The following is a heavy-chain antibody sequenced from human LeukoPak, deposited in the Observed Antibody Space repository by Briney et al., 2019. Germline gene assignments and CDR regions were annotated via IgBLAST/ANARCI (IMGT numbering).Heavy chain of an antibody. V-gene: IGHV4-59*01. CDR3: ARDLGGALDGYYGMDV. J-gene: IGHJ6*02. Sequence: SETLSLTCTVSGGSISSYYWSWIRQPPGKGLEWIEYIYYSGSTNYNPSLKSRVTISVDTSKNQFSLKLSSVTAADTAVYYCARDLGGALDGYYGMDVWGQGTTVTVSS. D-gene: IGHD2-21*01. CDR2: IYYSGST. CDR1: GGSISSYY.